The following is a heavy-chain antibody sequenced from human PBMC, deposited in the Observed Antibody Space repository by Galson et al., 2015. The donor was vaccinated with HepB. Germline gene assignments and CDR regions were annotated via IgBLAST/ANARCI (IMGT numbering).Heavy chain of an antibody. D-gene: IGHD6-6*01. Sequence: QSGAEVKKPGESLRISCKGSGYSFTSYWISWVRQMPGKGLEWMGRIDPSDSYTNYSPSFQGHVTISADKSISTAYLQWSSLKASDTAMYYCARPGGEYSSSNWFDPWGQGTLVTVSS. CDR3: ARPGGEYSSSNWFDP. V-gene: IGHV5-10-1*01. CDR1: GYSFTSYW. J-gene: IGHJ5*02. CDR2: IDPSDSYT.